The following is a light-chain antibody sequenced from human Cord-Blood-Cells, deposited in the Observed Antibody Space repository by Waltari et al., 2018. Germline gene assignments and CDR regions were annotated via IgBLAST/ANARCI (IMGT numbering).Light chain of an antibody. J-gene: IGLJ1*01. V-gene: IGLV2-11*01. Sequence: QSALTQPRSVSGSPGQAVTIACTGTRSDVGGYNYVSWYQQHPGKAPKLMFYDVSKRPSGVHDRFSGSKSGNTASLTISGLQAEDEADYYCCSYAGSYTYVFGTGTKVTVL. CDR1: RSDVGGYNY. CDR3: CSYAGSYTYV. CDR2: DVS.